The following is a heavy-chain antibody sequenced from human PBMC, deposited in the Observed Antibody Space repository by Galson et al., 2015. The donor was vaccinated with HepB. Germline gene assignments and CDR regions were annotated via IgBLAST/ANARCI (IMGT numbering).Heavy chain of an antibody. Sequence: ETLSLTCTVSGGSISSYYWSWIRQPPGKGLEWIGYIYYSGSTNYNPSLKSRVTISVDTSKNQFSLELSSVTAADTAVYYCARSLRFLEWLPAPHYYYYMDVWGKGTTVTVSS. V-gene: IGHV4-59*01. CDR3: ARSLRFLEWLPAPHYYYYMDV. CDR2: IYYSGST. CDR1: GGSISSYY. J-gene: IGHJ6*03. D-gene: IGHD3-3*01.